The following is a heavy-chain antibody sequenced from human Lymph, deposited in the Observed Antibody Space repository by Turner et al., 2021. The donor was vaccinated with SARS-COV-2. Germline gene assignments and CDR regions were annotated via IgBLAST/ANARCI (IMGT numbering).Heavy chain of an antibody. CDR1: GFTFSRYD. CDR3: ARARSGSYWWGFDY. D-gene: IGHD1-26*01. CDR2: ISYDGSNK. Sequence: QVQLVMSGGGVVQPGRSIRLTCAASGFTFSRYDMHWVRQASGKVLEWVDVISYDGSNKYYADFVKGRFTISRDNSKNSLNLQMNSLRSEDTAVYYCARARSGSYWWGFDYWGQGTLVTVSS. V-gene: IGHV3-30*03. J-gene: IGHJ4*02.